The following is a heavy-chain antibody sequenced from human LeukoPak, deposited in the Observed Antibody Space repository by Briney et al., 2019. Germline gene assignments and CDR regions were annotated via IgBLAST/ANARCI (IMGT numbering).Heavy chain of an antibody. Sequence: SETLSLTCSVSGGFNTHYYWSWIRQPPGKGLEWIGYIYHSGSTNYNPSLKSRVTISVDTSKNHFSLKLSSVTAADTAVYFCARGEIDGPDFDQWGQGTLVTVSS. J-gene: IGHJ4*02. CDR3: ARGEIDGPDFDQ. V-gene: IGHV4-59*08. D-gene: IGHD5-24*01. CDR1: GGFNTHYY. CDR2: IYHSGST.